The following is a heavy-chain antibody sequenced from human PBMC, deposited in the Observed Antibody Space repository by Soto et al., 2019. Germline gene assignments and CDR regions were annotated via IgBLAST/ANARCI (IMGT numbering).Heavy chain of an antibody. CDR2: ISGSGGST. D-gene: IGHD6-13*01. J-gene: IGHJ6*03. CDR3: AKDRSSSWYFYYTDF. CDR1: GFTFSSYA. V-gene: IGHV3-23*01. Sequence: GGSLRLSCAASGFTFSSYAMNWVRQAPGKGLEWVSAISGSGGSTYYADSVKGRFTISRDNSKNTLYLQMNSLRAEDTAVYYCAKDRSSSWYFYYTDFWGKGIMVTVSS.